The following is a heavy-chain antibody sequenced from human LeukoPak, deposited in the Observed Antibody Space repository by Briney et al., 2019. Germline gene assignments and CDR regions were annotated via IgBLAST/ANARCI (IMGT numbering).Heavy chain of an antibody. CDR1: GFTFGDYA. CDR2: IRSKAYGGTT. J-gene: IGHJ3*02. V-gene: IGHV3-49*03. D-gene: IGHD5-12*01. Sequence: VQPGRSLRLSCTDSGFTFGDYAMNWFRQAPGKGLEWVGFIRSKAYGGTTEYAASVKGRFTISRDDSKSIAYLQMNSLKTEDTAVYYCTRRIEGANGYDYGRDAFDIWGQGTMVTVSS. CDR3: TRRIEGANGYDYGRDAFDI.